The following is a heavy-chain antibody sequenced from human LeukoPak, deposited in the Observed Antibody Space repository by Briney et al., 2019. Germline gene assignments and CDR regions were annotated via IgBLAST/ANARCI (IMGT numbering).Heavy chain of an antibody. D-gene: IGHD3-10*01. V-gene: IGHV4-59*08. CDR3: ASPSSRTYYYGSGSYGTDAFDI. J-gene: IGHJ3*02. CDR2: IYYSGST. CDR1: GASISTYY. Sequence: SETLSLTCAVSGASISTYYWSWIRQPPGKGLEWIGYIYYSGSTNYNPSLKSRVTISVDTSKNQFSLKLSSVTAADTAVYYCASPSSRTYYYGSGSYGTDAFDIWGQGTMVTVSS.